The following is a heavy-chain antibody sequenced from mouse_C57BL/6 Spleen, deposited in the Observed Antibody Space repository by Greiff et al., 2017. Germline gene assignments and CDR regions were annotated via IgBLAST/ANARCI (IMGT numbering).Heavy chain of an antibody. CDR3: ARRTTVVAHYAMDY. CDR1: GFTFSDYG. V-gene: IGHV5-17*01. CDR2: ISSGSSTL. D-gene: IGHD1-1*01. J-gene: IGHJ4*01. Sequence: EVKVVESGGGLVKPGGSLKLSCAASGFTFSDYGMHWVRQAPEKGLEWVAYISSGSSTLYYADTVKGRFTISRDNAKNTLFLQMTSLRSEDTAMYYCARRTTVVAHYAMDYWGQGTSVTVSS.